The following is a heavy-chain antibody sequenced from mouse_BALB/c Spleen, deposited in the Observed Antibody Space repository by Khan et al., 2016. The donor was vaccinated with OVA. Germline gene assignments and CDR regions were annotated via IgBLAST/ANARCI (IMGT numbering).Heavy chain of an antibody. V-gene: IGHV2-6-5*01. CDR3: AKDPPYYAMDY. CDR2: IWGGGSK. Sequence: VQLQESGPGLVAPSQSLSITCTVSGFSLTDYAVSWIRQPPGKGLEWLEVIWGGGSKYYNSALKSRLSISKDNSKSQVFLKMNSLQTDDTAMYYCAKDPPYYAMDYWGQGTSVTVSS. CDR1: GFSLTDYA. J-gene: IGHJ4*01.